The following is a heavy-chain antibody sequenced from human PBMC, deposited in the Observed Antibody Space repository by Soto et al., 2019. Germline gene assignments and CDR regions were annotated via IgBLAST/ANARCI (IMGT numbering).Heavy chain of an antibody. Sequence: PGGSLRLSCAASELTFIGYEMTWVRQAAGKGLEWVSYISSGGSNVYYADSVKGRFTISRDNAKNSLYLQMNSLRADDTAFYYCARDLKGSYYGLEYWGQGTLVTVSS. CDR1: ELTFIGYE. CDR3: ARDLKGSYYGLEY. D-gene: IGHD4-17*01. CDR2: ISSGGSNV. V-gene: IGHV3-48*03. J-gene: IGHJ4*02.